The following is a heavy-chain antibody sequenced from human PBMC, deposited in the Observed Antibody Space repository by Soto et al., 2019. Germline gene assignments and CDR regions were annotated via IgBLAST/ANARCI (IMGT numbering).Heavy chain of an antibody. CDR2: ISYDGSNK. V-gene: IGHV3-30*18. CDR1: GFTFSSYG. J-gene: IGHJ4*02. D-gene: IGHD5-12*01. CDR3: AKGAPLVATIPPATVGEFDY. Sequence: GGSLRLSCAASGFTFSSYGMHWVRQAPGKGLEWVAVISYDGSNKYYADSVKGRFTISRDNSKNTLYLQMNSLRAEDTAVYYCAKGAPLVATIPPATVGEFDYWGQGTLVTVSS.